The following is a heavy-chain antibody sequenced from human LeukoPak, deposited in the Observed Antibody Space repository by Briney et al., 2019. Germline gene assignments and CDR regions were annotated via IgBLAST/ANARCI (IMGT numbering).Heavy chain of an antibody. D-gene: IGHD2-15*01. CDR2: MKYDGSEK. CDR3: ARESGGGGQGFDY. J-gene: IGHJ4*02. CDR1: GFTFSSYW. V-gene: IGHV3-7*01. Sequence: PGGSLRLSCAASGFTFSSYWMSWVRQAPGKGLEWVANMKYDGSEKYYVDSVKGRFTISRDNAKNSLYLQMNSLRAEDTAVYYCARESGGGGQGFDYWGQGTLVTVSS.